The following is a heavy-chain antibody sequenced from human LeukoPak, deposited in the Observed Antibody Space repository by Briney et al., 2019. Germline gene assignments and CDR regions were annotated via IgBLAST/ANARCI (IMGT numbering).Heavy chain of an antibody. CDR1: GDSISTYY. CDR2: VYYSGST. J-gene: IGHJ4*02. V-gene: IGHV4-59*01. Sequence: SETLSLTCSVSGDSISTYYWSWIRQPPGKALEWIGYVYYSGSTDYNPSLKSRVTISVDTSKKQFSLNLNSVTAADTAVYYCSASKQLWLRGPFDYWGQGTLVTVSS. CDR3: SASKQLWLRGPFDY. D-gene: IGHD5-18*01.